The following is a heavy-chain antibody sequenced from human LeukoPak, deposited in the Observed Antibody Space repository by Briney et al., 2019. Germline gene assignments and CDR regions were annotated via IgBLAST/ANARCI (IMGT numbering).Heavy chain of an antibody. J-gene: IGHJ4*02. CDR3: ATVVITNFNFDY. CDR1: GYTLTELS. CDR2: FDPEDGET. D-gene: IGHD3-22*01. Sequence: ASVKVSCKVSGYTLTELSMHWVRQAPGNGLEWMGGFDPEDGETLYAQKFQGRVTMTEDTSTDTAYMELSSLRSKDTAVYYCATVVITNFNFDYWGQGTLVTVSS. V-gene: IGHV1-24*01.